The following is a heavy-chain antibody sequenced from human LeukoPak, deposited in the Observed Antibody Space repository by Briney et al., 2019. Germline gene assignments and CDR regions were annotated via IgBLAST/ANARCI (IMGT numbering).Heavy chain of an antibody. CDR3: AKASAMVTGIGSD. CDR2: ISYDGSNK. CDR1: GFTFSSYG. J-gene: IGHJ4*02. D-gene: IGHD5-18*01. V-gene: IGHV3-30*18. Sequence: PGESLRLSCAASGFTFSSYGMHWVRQAPGKGLEWVAVISYDGSNKYYADSVKGRFTISRDNSKNTLYLQMNSLRAEDTAVYYCAKASAMVTGIGSDWGQGTLVTVSS.